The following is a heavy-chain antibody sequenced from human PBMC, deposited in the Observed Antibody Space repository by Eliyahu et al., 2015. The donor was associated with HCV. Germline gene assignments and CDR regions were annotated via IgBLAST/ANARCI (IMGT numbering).Heavy chain of an antibody. J-gene: IGHJ4*02. CDR3: ARSTVTSIQGYDY. Sequence: QVTLKESGPMLVKPTETLTLTCSVSGFSLTNTKMSVSWIRQPPGKALEWLAHIYSSGEKSYNTSLKSRLTISKDSSTSQVFLTMTNMDPVDTATYYCARSTVTSIQGYDYWGQGTLVSVSS. CDR2: IYSSGEK. D-gene: IGHD4-23*01. V-gene: IGHV2-26*01. CDR1: GFSLTNTKMS.